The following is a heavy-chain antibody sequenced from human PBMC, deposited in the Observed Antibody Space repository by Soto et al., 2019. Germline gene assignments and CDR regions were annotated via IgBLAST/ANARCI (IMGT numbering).Heavy chain of an antibody. J-gene: IGHJ4*02. Sequence: QVQLVESGGGLVKPGGSLRLSCAASGFTFSDYYMSWIRQAPGKGLEWVSYISSSGSTIYYADSVKGRFTISRDNAKNSLYLQMNSLRADDTPVYYCARRDYDILTGYYGVVHNWGQGTLVTVSS. D-gene: IGHD3-9*01. CDR1: GFTFSDYY. CDR3: ARRDYDILTGYYGVVHN. CDR2: ISSSGSTI. V-gene: IGHV3-11*01.